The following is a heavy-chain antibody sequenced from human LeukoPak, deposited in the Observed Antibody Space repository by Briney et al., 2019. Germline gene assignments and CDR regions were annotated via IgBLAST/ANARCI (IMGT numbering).Heavy chain of an antibody. J-gene: IGHJ6*02. Sequence: LRLSCAASGFPFNTYGMHWIRQHPGKGLEWIGYIYSRGNTYSNPSLESRVNISTDKSKNEFSLRLTSVTAADTAVYFCARETNYYYYYDLDVWGQGTTVTVSS. CDR2: IYSRGNT. CDR3: ARETNYYYYYDLDV. V-gene: IGHV4-31*02. CDR1: GFPFNTYG.